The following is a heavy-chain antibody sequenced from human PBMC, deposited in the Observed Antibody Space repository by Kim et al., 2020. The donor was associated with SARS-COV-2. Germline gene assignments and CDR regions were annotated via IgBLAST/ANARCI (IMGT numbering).Heavy chain of an antibody. Sequence: GGSLRLSCRGSGFIFSDYAIHWVRRAPGKGLEYVSATTRSGDGSFYADSVEGRFTVSRDNSESTMYLQMNSLRLEDTAMYYCVRYGRSYGAVLWGQGTLVMVSS. J-gene: IGHJ4*02. V-gene: IGHV3-64D*06. CDR3: VRYGRSYGAVL. CDR1: GFIFSDYA. D-gene: IGHD1-26*01. CDR2: TTRSGDGS.